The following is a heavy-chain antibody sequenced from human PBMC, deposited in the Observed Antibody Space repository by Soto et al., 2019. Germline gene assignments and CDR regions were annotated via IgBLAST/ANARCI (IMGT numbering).Heavy chain of an antibody. CDR1: GYSFTSYW. V-gene: IGHV5-10-1*01. CDR3: ARSQPIAAAGYYYYYGLDV. J-gene: IGHJ6*02. Sequence: PGESLKISCKGSGYSFTSYWISWVRQMPGKGLEWMGRIDPSDSYTKYSPSFQGHVTMSGDKSITTAYLQWSSLKASDTAIYYCARSQPIAAAGYYYYYGLDVWGQGTTVTVSS. D-gene: IGHD6-13*01. CDR2: IDPSDSYT.